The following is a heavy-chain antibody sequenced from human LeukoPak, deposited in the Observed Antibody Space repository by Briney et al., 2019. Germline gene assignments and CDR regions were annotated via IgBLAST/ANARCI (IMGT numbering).Heavy chain of an antibody. CDR1: GFTFSSYA. CDR3: AISPGYSYGYVDY. CDR2: ISGSGGST. Sequence: GGSLRLSCAASGFTFSSYAMSWVRQAPGKGLEWVSAISGSGGSTYYADYVKGRFTISRDNSKNTLCLQMNSLRAEDTAVYYCAISPGYSYGYVDYWGQGTLVTVSS. J-gene: IGHJ4*02. D-gene: IGHD5-18*01. V-gene: IGHV3-23*01.